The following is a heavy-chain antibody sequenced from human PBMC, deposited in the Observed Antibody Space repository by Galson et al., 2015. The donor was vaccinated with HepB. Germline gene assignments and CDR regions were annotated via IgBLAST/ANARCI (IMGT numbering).Heavy chain of an antibody. Sequence: TLSLTCTVSGGSISSGSYYWSWIRQPAGKGLEWIGHIYTSRSTNYNPSLKSRVTMSVGTSKNQFSLKLSSVTAADTAVYYCARGKVSGNYYYYMDVWGKGTTVTVSS. V-gene: IGHV4-61*09. J-gene: IGHJ6*03. CDR2: IYTSRST. CDR1: GGSISSGSYY. CDR3: ARGKVSGNYYYYMDV. D-gene: IGHD1-26*01.